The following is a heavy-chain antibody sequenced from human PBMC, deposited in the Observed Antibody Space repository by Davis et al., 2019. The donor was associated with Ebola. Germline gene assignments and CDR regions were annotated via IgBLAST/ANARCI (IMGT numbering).Heavy chain of an antibody. Sequence: PGGSLRLSCAASGFTFSSYWMSWVRQAPGKGLEWVANIKQDGSEKYYVDSVKGRFTISRDNAKNSLYLQMNNLRAGDTAVYYCARAVWGGLYFDLWGRGTLVTVSS. CDR3: ARAVWGGLYFDL. J-gene: IGHJ2*01. CDR2: IKQDGSEK. D-gene: IGHD3/OR15-3a*01. CDR1: GFTFSSYW. V-gene: IGHV3-7*01.